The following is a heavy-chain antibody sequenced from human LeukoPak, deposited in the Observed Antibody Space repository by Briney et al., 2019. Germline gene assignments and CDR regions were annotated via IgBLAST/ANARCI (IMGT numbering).Heavy chain of an antibody. J-gene: IGHJ4*02. CDR1: GGSISSYY. D-gene: IGHD2-15*01. CDR2: IYTSGST. Sequence: SETLSLTCTVSGGSISSYYWSWIRQPPGKGLEWIGYIYTSGSTNYNPSLKSRVTISVDTSKNQFSLKLSSVTAADTAVYYRARHFCSAGSCYAYFDYWGQGTPVTVSS. CDR3: ARHFCSAGSCYAYFDY. V-gene: IGHV4-4*09.